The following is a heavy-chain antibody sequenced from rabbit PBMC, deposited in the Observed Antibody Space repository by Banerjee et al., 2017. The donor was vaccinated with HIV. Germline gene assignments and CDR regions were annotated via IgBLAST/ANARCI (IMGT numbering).Heavy chain of an antibody. CDR2: IYTGDGST. CDR3: ARDNWDYSWPTFNL. CDR1: GIDFNRYYY. Sequence: QQQLVESGGGLVKPGGTLTLTCTASGIDFNRYYYMCWVRQAPGKGLEWIGCIYTGDGSTYYASWVNGRFTISKTSSTTVTLQMTSLTAADTATYFCARDNWDYSWPTFNLWGQGTLVTVS. J-gene: IGHJ4*01. D-gene: IGHD6-1*01. V-gene: IGHV1S45*01.